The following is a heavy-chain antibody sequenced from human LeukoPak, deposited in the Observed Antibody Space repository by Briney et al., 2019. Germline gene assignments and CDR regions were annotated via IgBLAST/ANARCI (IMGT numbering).Heavy chain of an antibody. CDR1: GYSFTSYW. D-gene: IGHD3-3*01. Sequence: GESLKMSCKCSGYSFTSYWISWVRQMPGKDLEWMGRIDPDDSYTNYSPSFQGHVTISADKSSSTAYLQWSSLKASDTAMYYCARLSGKGIVYGGQGTLVTVSS. CDR3: ARLSGKGIVY. V-gene: IGHV5-10-1*01. J-gene: IGHJ4*02. CDR2: IDPDDSYT.